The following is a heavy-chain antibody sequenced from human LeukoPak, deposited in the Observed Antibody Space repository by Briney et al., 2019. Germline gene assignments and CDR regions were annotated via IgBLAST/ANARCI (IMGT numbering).Heavy chain of an antibody. J-gene: IGHJ3*02. CDR1: GGSISSYY. Sequence: SETLSLTCTVSGGSISSYYWSWLRQPAGKGLEWIGRIYTSGSTNYNSSLKSRVTMSVDTSKNQFSLKLSSVTAADTAVYYCARVSSNNWYNERGAFDIWGQGTMVTVSS. V-gene: IGHV4-4*07. CDR2: IYTSGST. CDR3: ARVSSNNWYNERGAFDI. D-gene: IGHD6-13*01.